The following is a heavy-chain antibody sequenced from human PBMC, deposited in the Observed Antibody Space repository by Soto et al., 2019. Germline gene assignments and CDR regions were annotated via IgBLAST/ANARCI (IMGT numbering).Heavy chain of an antibody. D-gene: IGHD3-9*01. CDR1: GFTFSEYY. CDR2: ISGSGHNI. Sequence: GGSLRLSCVASGFTFSEYYLSWIRQSPGWSLEWLSYISGSGHNIYYADSVKGRFTISRDNGKKSLYLQMNSLRVEDTAVYYCVSRFFDVDITALYFEDWGQGTQVTVS. CDR3: VSRFFDVDITALYFED. V-gene: IGHV3-11*01. J-gene: IGHJ4*02.